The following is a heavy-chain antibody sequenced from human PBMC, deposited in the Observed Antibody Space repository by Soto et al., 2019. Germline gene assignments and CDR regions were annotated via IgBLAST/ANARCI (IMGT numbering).Heavy chain of an antibody. Sequence: PGGSLRLSCAASGFTFSSYGMHWVRQAPGKGLEWVAAISYDGSNKYYADSVKGRFTISRDNSKNTLYLQMNSLRAEDTAVYYCAKDEDIVVVPAAMSPIDYWGQGSLVTVSS. D-gene: IGHD2-2*01. V-gene: IGHV3-30*18. J-gene: IGHJ4*02. CDR1: GFTFSSYG. CDR3: AKDEDIVVVPAAMSPIDY. CDR2: ISYDGSNK.